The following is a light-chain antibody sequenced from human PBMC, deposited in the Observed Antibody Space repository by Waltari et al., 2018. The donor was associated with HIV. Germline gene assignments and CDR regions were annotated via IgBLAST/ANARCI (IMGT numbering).Light chain of an antibody. J-gene: IGKJ3*01. CDR3: QQRSNWHPT. CDR2: DAS. Sequence: EIVLTQSPATLSLSPGERATLSRRASQGVSSYLAWYQQKPGQAPRLLIYDASNRATGIPARFSGSGPGTDLTLTNSSLEPEDFAVYYCQQRSNWHPTFGPGTKVDIK. CDR1: QGVSSY. V-gene: IGKV3D-11*01.